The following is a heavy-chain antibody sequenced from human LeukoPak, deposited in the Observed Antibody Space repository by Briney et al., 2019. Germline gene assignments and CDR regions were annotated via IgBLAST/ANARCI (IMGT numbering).Heavy chain of an antibody. J-gene: IGHJ5*02. CDR3: ARGFRNHYGDFLIPSWFDP. CDR2: MNPNSGNT. D-gene: IGHD4-17*01. V-gene: IGHV1-8*01. CDR1: GYTFTSYD. Sequence: ASVKVSCKASGYTFTSYDINWVRQATGQGLEWMGWMNPNSGNTGYAQKFQGRVTMTRSTSISTAYMELSSLRSEDTAVYYCARGFRNHYGDFLIPSWFDPWGQGTLVTVSS.